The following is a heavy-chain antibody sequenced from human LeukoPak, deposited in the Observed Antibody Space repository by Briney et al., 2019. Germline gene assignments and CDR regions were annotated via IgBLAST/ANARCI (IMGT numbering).Heavy chain of an antibody. CDR2: ISGSGGST. V-gene: IGHV3-23*01. D-gene: IGHD3-3*01. CDR3: ARGERRITIFGSYRGGVDY. CDR1: GFTFSSYG. J-gene: IGHJ4*02. Sequence: GGSLRLSCAASGFTFSSYGMSWVRRAPGKGLEWVSGISGSGGSTYYADSVRGRFTISRDNSKNTLYLQLNSLRAEDTAVYYCARGERRITIFGSYRGGVDYWGQGTLVTVSS.